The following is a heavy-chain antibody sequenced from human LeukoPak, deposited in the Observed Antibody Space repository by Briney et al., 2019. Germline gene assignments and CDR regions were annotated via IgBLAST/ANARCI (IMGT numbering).Heavy chain of an antibody. CDR3: ALGWGKSGAFDV. Sequence: GSLRLSCAAPGFTFAAYVMYWVRQVPGKGLEWVSLIRDDGAATYYADSAKGRFTISRDNNKNSLYLQMHSLRTEDSVLYSCALGWGKSGAFDVWGQGTMVIVSS. CDR1: GFTFAAYV. D-gene: IGHD2-8*02. J-gene: IGHJ3*01. V-gene: IGHV3-43*02. CDR2: IRDDGAAT.